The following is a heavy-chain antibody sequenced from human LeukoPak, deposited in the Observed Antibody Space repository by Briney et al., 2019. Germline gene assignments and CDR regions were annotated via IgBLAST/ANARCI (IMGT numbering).Heavy chain of an antibody. CDR3: ARDYGYSSDH. J-gene: IGHJ4*02. Sequence: GGSLRLSCAASGFTFSSSAMSWVRQVPGKGLVWVSRINSGGSSTNYADSVKGRFTISRDNAKNTLYLQMNSLRAEDTAVYYCARDYGYSSDHWGQGTLVTVSS. D-gene: IGHD4-11*01. V-gene: IGHV3-74*01. CDR2: INSGGSST. CDR1: GFTFSSSA.